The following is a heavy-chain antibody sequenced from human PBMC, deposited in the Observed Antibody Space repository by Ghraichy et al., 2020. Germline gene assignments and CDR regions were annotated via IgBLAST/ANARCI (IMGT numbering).Heavy chain of an antibody. D-gene: IGHD3-10*01. CDR3: ARDPGEWGLIAAFDI. Sequence: SETLSLTCTVSGGSISSYYWSWIRQPPGKGLEWIGYIYYSGSTNYNPSLKSRVTISVDTSKNQFSLKLSSVTAADTAVYYCARDPGEWGLIAAFDIWGQGTMVTVSS. CDR1: GGSISSYY. J-gene: IGHJ3*02. CDR2: IYYSGST. V-gene: IGHV4-59*01.